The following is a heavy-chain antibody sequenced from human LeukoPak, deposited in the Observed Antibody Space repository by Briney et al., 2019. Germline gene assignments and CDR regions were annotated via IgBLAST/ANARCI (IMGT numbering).Heavy chain of an antibody. CDR1: GYTFTGYY. Sequence: ASVKVSCKASGYTFTGYYMHWVRQAPGQGLEWMGWINPNSGGTNYAQKFQGRVTMTRDTSISTAYMELSRLRSDDTAVYYCARIPSLIAAAGTGFDYWGQGTLATVSS. D-gene: IGHD6-13*01. CDR2: INPNSGGT. CDR3: ARIPSLIAAAGTGFDY. V-gene: IGHV1-2*02. J-gene: IGHJ4*02.